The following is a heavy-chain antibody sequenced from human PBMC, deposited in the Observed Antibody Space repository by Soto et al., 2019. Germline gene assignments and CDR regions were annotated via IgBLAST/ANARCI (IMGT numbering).Heavy chain of an antibody. J-gene: IGHJ6*02. CDR1: GDSVSSNSAA. CDR2: TYYRSKWYN. Sequence: PSQTLSLTCVISGDSVSSNSAAWNWIRQSPSRGLKWLGRTYYRSKWYNDYAVSVKSRITINPDTSKNQFSLQLNSVTPEDTAVYYCAREDCSGGSCYSMPIDYYYYGMDVWGQWTTVTVSS. D-gene: IGHD2-15*01. CDR3: AREDCSGGSCYSMPIDYYYYGMDV. V-gene: IGHV6-1*01.